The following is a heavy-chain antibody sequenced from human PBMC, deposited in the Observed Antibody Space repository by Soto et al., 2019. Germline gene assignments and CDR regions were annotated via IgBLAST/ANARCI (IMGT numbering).Heavy chain of an antibody. CDR3: ARGENYDNPSEEYYIDY. V-gene: IGHV1-69*13. J-gene: IGHJ4*02. D-gene: IGHD3-22*01. CDR1: GGTFSSYA. CDR2: IIPIFGTA. Sequence: GASVKVSCQGSGGTFSSYAISWVRQDPGHGLEWMGGIIPIFGTANYAQKFHGRVTITADESTSTAYMELSSLRSEDTAVYYCARGENYDNPSEEYYIDYWGPGTLVTVSS.